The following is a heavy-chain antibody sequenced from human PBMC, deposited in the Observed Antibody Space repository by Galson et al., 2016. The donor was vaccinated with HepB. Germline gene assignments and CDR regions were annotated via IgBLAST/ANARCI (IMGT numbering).Heavy chain of an antibody. D-gene: IGHD1-26*01. V-gene: IGHV3-33*06. CDR2: IWYDGSNE. J-gene: IGHJ5*02. Sequence: SLRLSCAGSGLTFSNYTINWVRQAPGKGLEWVALIWYDGSNEDYAGSVRGRFSISRDNSKNTLDLQMNSLRAEDTAIYYCAKDSGIGSTTANWFDPWGQGTLVTVSS. CDR3: AKDSGIGSTTANWFDP. CDR1: GLTFSNYT.